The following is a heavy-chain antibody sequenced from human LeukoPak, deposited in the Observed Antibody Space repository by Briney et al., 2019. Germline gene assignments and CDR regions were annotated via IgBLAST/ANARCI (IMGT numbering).Heavy chain of an antibody. V-gene: IGHV1-2*02. CDR2: IKANSGGT. Sequence: ASVRVSFTASGYTFTMYYIHWVRQAPGQGGERMGWIKANSGGTNYAQKFQGRVTMTRDTSISTAYMELSRLRSDDTAVYYCARDLVVVAATRKLSPRYYFDYWGQGTLVTVSS. CDR3: ARDLVVVAATRKLSPRYYFDY. D-gene: IGHD2-15*01. CDR1: GYTFTMYY. J-gene: IGHJ4*02.